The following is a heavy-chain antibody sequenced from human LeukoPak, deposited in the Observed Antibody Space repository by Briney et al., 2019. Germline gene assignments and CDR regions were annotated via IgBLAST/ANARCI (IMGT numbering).Heavy chain of an antibody. CDR1: GYTFTDYY. Sequence: ASVKVSCKAPGYTFTDYYIHWVRQAPGVGLEWMGWMNPNSGGTNYAQKFQGRVTMTRDTSISTAYMELSTLRSDDTAVYYCARGLLVSGYGLFDYWGQGTLVTVSS. CDR2: MNPNSGGT. D-gene: IGHD5-12*01. V-gene: IGHV1-2*02. J-gene: IGHJ4*02. CDR3: ARGLLVSGYGLFDY.